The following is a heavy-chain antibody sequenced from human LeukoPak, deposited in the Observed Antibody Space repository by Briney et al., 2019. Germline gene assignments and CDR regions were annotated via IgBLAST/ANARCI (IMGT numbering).Heavy chain of an antibody. Sequence: SETLSLTCTVSDDSISSGFYWGWIRQPPGKGLEWIGSIYHSGSTYYNPSLKSRVTISVDTSKNQFSLRLSSVTAADTAVYYCASRITVAGNYFDYWGQGTLVTVSS. CDR2: IYHSGST. V-gene: IGHV4-38-2*02. D-gene: IGHD6-19*01. CDR1: DDSISSGFY. CDR3: ASRITVAGNYFDY. J-gene: IGHJ4*02.